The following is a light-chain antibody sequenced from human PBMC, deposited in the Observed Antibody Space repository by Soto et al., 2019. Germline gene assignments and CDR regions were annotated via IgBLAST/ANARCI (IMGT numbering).Light chain of an antibody. V-gene: IGKV3-15*01. Sequence: EIVLTQSPGTLSLSPGERVTLSCRATQNIANKLAWYQQRPGQAPRLLMYGASTRATDIPTRFSGSGSGTEFTLTITGLQSEDFAVYYCQQYNDWPWTFGQGTKVDIK. CDR2: GAS. CDR3: QQYNDWPWT. CDR1: QNIANK. J-gene: IGKJ1*01.